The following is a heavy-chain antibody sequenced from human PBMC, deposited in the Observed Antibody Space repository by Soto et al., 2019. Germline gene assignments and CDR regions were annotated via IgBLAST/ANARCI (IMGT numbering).Heavy chain of an antibody. J-gene: IGHJ4*02. D-gene: IGHD3-22*01. CDR2: ISGSGGST. CDR1: GFTFSSYA. Sequence: GGSLRLSCAASGFTFSSYAMSWVRQAPGKGLEWVSAISGSGGSTYYADSVKGRFTISRDNSKNTLYLQMNGLRAEDTAVYYCAKTKRVYDSSGYYLFDYWGQGTLVTVSS. V-gene: IGHV3-23*01. CDR3: AKTKRVYDSSGYYLFDY.